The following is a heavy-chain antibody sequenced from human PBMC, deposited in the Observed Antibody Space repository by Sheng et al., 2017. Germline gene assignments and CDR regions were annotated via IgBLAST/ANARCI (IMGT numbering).Heavy chain of an antibody. D-gene: IGHD4-17*01. CDR3: ARGLGYGDYGEKSPYGNFDY. CDR2: IYHSGST. V-gene: IGHV4-38-2*01. CDR1: GYSISSGYY. J-gene: IGHJ4*02. Sequence: QVQLQESGPGLVKPSETLSLTCAVSGYSISSGYYWGWIRQPPGKGLEWIGSIYHSGSTYYNPSLKSRVTISVDTSKNQFSLKLSSVTAADTAVYYCARGLGYGDYGEKSPYGNFDYWGQGTLVTVSS.